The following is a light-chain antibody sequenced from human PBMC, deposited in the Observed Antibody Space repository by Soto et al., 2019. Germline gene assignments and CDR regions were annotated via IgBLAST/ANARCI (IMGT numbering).Light chain of an antibody. CDR3: QQSFSAPRT. V-gene: IGKV1-39*01. Sequence: DIQMSQSPSSLSASVGDSVTITCRASETIIDYLNWYQQQPGEAPKLLIFSASSLHSGVPSRFRGSGSGTPFTLTISSLQPEDFATYFCQQSFSAPRTFGQGTKLQAK. CDR2: SAS. J-gene: IGKJ2*01. CDR1: ETIIDY.